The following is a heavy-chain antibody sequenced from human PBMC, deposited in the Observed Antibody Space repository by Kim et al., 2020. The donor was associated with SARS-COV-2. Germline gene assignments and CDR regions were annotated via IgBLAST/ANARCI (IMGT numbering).Heavy chain of an antibody. CDR3: ARDGENYYDSSGYFDY. Sequence: SVKGRFTISRDNAKNSLYLQMNSLRAEDTAVYYCARDGENYYDSSGYFDYWGQGTLVTVSS. D-gene: IGHD3-22*01. J-gene: IGHJ4*02. V-gene: IGHV3-11*06.